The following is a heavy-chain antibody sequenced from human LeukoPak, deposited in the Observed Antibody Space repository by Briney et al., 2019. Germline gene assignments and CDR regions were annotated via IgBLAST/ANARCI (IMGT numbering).Heavy chain of an antibody. V-gene: IGHV3-23*01. Sequence: GGSLRLSCAASGFTFSSYAMSWVRQAPGKGLEWVSAISGSGGSTYYADSVKGRFTVSRDNSKNTLYLQMNSLRAEDTAVYYCAKDFYDYVWGSYRGDAFDIWGQGTMVTVSS. CDR2: ISGSGGST. D-gene: IGHD3-16*02. J-gene: IGHJ3*02. CDR1: GFTFSSYA. CDR3: AKDFYDYVWGSYRGDAFDI.